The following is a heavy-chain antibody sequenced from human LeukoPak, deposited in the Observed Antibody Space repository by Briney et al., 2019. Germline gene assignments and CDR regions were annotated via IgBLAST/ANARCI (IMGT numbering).Heavy chain of an antibody. J-gene: IGHJ1*01. CDR3: AKVWYGDYGYFQD. D-gene: IGHD4-17*01. CDR2: ISGSGGST. V-gene: IGHV3-23*01. CDR1: GFTFSSYA. Sequence: PGGSLRLSCAASGFTFSSYAMSWVRQAPGKGLEWVSAISGSGGSTYYADSVKGRFTISRDNSKNTLYLQMNSLIADDTAIYYCAKVWYGDYGYFQDWGQGTLVTVSS.